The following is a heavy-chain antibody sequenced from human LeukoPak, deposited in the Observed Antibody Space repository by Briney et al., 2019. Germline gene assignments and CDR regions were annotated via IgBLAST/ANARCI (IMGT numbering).Heavy chain of an antibody. D-gene: IGHD1/OR15-1a*01. CDR3: ARDFTEQGLQSNSDAFDI. CDR2: IYYSGST. Sequence: KPSETLSLTCTVSGGSISSYYWSWIRQTPGKGLEWIGYIYYSGSTNFNPSLKSRVTISVDTSKNQFSLKLSSVTAADTAVYYCARDFTEQGLQSNSDAFDIWGQGTMVTVSS. J-gene: IGHJ3*02. CDR1: GGSISSYY. V-gene: IGHV4-59*01.